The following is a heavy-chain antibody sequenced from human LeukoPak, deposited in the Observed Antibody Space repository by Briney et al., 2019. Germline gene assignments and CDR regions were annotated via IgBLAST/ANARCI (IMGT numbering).Heavy chain of an antibody. CDR1: GFTFSSYS. V-gene: IGHV3-21*01. J-gene: IGHJ3*02. CDR2: ISSSSYI. Sequence: KPGGSLRLSCAASGFTFSSYSMNWVRQAPGEGLEWVSSISSSSYIYYADSVKGRFTISRDNAKNSLYLQMNSLRAEDTAVYYCARDWPYYYDSSGYYSGAFDIWGQGTMVTVSS. CDR3: ARDWPYYYDSSGYYSGAFDI. D-gene: IGHD3-22*01.